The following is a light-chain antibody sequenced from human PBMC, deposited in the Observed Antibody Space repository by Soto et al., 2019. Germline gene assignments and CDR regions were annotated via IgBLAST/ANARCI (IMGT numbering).Light chain of an antibody. CDR3: SSYTSSSTQV. V-gene: IGLV2-14*01. Sequence: QSALTQPASVSGSPGQSITISCTGTSSDVGGYNYVSWYQQHPGKAPKLMIYDVITRPSGVSNRFSGSKSGNTASLTISGLQAEDEADYYCSSYTSSSTQVFGTGTKVTVL. CDR1: SSDVGGYNY. J-gene: IGLJ1*01. CDR2: DVI.